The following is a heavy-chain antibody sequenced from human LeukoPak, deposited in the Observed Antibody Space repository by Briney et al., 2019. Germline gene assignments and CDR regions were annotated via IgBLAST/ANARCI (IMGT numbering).Heavy chain of an antibody. D-gene: IGHD5-12*01. CDR1: GFTFSSYA. J-gene: IGHJ4*02. V-gene: IGHV3-23*01. CDR3: ARVVAQGYFDY. CDR2: ISGSGGRT. Sequence: PGGSLRLSCAASGFTFSSYAMSWVRQAPGKGLEWVSTISGSGGRTYYADSVKGRFTISRDNSKNTLYLQMNSLRAEDTAVYYCARVVAQGYFDYWGQGTLVTVSS.